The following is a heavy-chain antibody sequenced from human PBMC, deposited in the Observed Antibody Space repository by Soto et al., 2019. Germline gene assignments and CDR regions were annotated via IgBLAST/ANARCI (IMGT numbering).Heavy chain of an antibody. Sequence: QVQLVESGGGVVQPGRSLRLSCAASGFTFSSYGMHWVRQAPGKGLEWVAVISYDGSNKYYADSVKGRFTISRDNSKNTLYLQMNSLRAEDTAVYYCAKGPDYDYVWGSYRSVFDYWGQGTLVTVSS. CDR1: GFTFSSYG. CDR3: AKGPDYDYVWGSYRSVFDY. CDR2: ISYDGSNK. V-gene: IGHV3-30*18. D-gene: IGHD3-16*02. J-gene: IGHJ4*02.